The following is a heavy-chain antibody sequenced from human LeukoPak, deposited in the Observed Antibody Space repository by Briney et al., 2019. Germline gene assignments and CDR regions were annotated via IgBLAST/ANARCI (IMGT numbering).Heavy chain of an antibody. CDR1: GGSISSYY. CDR3: ARGIAVFSATTYYFDY. V-gene: IGHV4-59*01. CDR2: IFYNGST. J-gene: IGHJ4*02. D-gene: IGHD2-21*02. Sequence: SETLSLTCIASGGSISSYYWSWIRQSPGKGLEWIGYIFYNGSTNYNPSLKSRVTMSVDTSKNQFSLKLQSVTTADTAVYYCARGIAVFSATTYYFDYWGQGTLVTVSS.